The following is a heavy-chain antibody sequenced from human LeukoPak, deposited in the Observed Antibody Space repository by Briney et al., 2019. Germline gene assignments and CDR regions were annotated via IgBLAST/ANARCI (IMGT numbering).Heavy chain of an antibody. J-gene: IGHJ4*02. V-gene: IGHV5-51*01. D-gene: IGHD6-13*01. CDR2: IYPGDSDT. CDR1: GYTFTNYW. Sequence: GESLKISCKGSGYTFTNYWIGWVRQMPGKGLEWMGIIYPGDSDTGYSPSFQGQVTISADKSISTAYLQWSSLKASDTAMYYCARGSRIAAADYWGLGTLVTVSS. CDR3: ARGSRIAAADY.